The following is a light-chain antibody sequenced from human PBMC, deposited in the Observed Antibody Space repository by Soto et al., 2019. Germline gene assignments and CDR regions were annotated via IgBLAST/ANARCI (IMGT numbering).Light chain of an antibody. V-gene: IGLV2-8*01. Sequence: QSALTQPPSASGSPGQSVAISCTGTASDIGGYTFVSWYQQHPGKAPKLLIYDVNKRPSGVPDRFSGSKSGNTASLTVSGLEAEDEDDYYCSAHGGNSPYVFGTGTKLTVL. CDR2: DVN. CDR3: SAHGGNSPYV. CDR1: ASDIGGYTF. J-gene: IGLJ1*01.